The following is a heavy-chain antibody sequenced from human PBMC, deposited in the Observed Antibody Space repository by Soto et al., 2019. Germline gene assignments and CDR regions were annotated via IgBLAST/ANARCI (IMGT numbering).Heavy chain of an antibody. D-gene: IGHD3-22*01. J-gene: IGHJ4*02. CDR3: ARTGNYYDSSGVQY. Sequence: GGSLRLSCAASGFTFGTYWINWVRQAPGKGLVWVSRINSDGSVIDYADSVKGRFTISRDNAKNTLYLQMNSLRAEDSAVYYCARTGNYYDSSGVQYWGQGTLVTVS. CDR1: GFTFGTYW. V-gene: IGHV3-74*01. CDR2: INSDGSVI.